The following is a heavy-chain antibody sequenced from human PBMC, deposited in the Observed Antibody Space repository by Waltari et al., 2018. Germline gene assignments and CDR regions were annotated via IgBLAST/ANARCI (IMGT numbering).Heavy chain of an antibody. V-gene: IGHV4-34*01. D-gene: IGHD7-27*01. CDR3: VRGLLGDAFDV. Sequence: QVQLQQWGAGLLKPSAPLSLTCAVSGGFFTNYYWNWIRQPPGKGLEWIGEIHHSGNSNYNPSLKSRVTMSVDTSKNQFSLNLNSVTATDTAVYYCVRGLLGDAFDVWGRGTMVTVSS. CDR1: GGFFTNYY. J-gene: IGHJ3*01. CDR2: IHHSGNS.